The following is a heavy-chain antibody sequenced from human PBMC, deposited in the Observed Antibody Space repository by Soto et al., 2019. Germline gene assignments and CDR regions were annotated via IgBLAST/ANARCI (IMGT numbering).Heavy chain of an antibody. D-gene: IGHD1-26*01. V-gene: IGHV3-23*01. CDR1: GFTFSSYA. J-gene: IGHJ3*02. Sequence: GGSLRLSCTASGFTFSSYAMSWVRQSPGKGLEWVSAISGSGGSTYYADSVKGRFTISRDNSKNTLYLQMNSLRAEDTAVYYCAKDPRGWEYNAFDIWGQGTMVTVSS. CDR3: AKDPRGWEYNAFDI. CDR2: ISGSGGST.